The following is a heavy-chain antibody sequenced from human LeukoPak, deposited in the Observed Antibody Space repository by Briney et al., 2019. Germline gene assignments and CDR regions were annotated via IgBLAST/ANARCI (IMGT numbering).Heavy chain of an antibody. CDR3: ATRRVRFQGILEDY. V-gene: IGHV3-30*02. CDR2: IHYDGSKS. CDR1: GFTFNGYG. J-gene: IGHJ4*02. D-gene: IGHD3-16*01. Sequence: GGSLRLSCAASGFTFNGYGMHWVRQAPGKGLEWVAFIHYDGSKSYYADSVKGRFTISRDNSRNTLHLQMNSLRPEDTAVYYCATRRVRFQGILEDYWGQGTLVTVSS.